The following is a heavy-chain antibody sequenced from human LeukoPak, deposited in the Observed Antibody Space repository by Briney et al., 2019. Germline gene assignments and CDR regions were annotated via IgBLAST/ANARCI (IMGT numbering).Heavy chain of an antibody. D-gene: IGHD6-6*01. V-gene: IGHV4-61*03. CDR2: ISYSGST. CDR3: ARAGIAALPEY. Sequence: PSETLSLTCTVSGDSISNHNYFWGWIRQPPGKGLEWIGYISYSGSTNYNPSLKSRVTISVDTSKRHLSLKVSSVTAADTAVYYCARAGIAALPEYWGQGTLVTVSS. J-gene: IGHJ4*02. CDR1: GDSISNHNYF.